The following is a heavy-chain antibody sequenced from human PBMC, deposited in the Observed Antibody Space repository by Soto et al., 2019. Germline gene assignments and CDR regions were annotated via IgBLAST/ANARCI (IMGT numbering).Heavy chain of an antibody. J-gene: IGHJ6*02. V-gene: IGHV4-34*01. CDR3: AKDRITIFGVVDRTTYGMDV. D-gene: IGHD3-3*01. CDR2: INHSGST. CDR1: GGSFSGYY. Sequence: PSETLSLTCAVYGGSFSGYYWSWIRQPPGKGLEWIGEINHSGSTNYNPSLKSRVTISVDTSKNQFSLKLSSVTAADTAVYYCAKDRITIFGVVDRTTYGMDVWGQGTTVTVSS.